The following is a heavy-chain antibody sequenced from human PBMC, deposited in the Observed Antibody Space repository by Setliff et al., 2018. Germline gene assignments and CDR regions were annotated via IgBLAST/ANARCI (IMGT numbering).Heavy chain of an antibody. D-gene: IGHD3-16*01. CDR2: IYYSGST. J-gene: IGHJ4*02. V-gene: IGHV4-30-4*08. CDR3: ARGPRRGGFDY. CDR1: GGSISSGDYY. Sequence: SETLSLTCTVSGGSISSGDYYWSWIRQPPGKGLEWIGYIYYSGSTYYNPSLKSRVTISVDTSKNQFSLKLSSVTAADTAVYYCARGPRRGGFDYWGQGTLVTVSS.